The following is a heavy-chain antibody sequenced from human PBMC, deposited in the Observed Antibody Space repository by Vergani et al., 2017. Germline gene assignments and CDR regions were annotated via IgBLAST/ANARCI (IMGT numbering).Heavy chain of an antibody. CDR2: SNHSGST. CDR3: ARGLGYYDFWSGYVFDY. J-gene: IGHJ4*02. Sequence: QVQLQQWGAGLLKPSETLSLTCAVYGGSFSGYYWSWIRQPPGKGLEWIGESNHSGSTNYNPSLKSRVTISVDTSKNQFSLKLSSVTAADTAVYYCARGLGYYDFWSGYVFDYWGQGTLVTVSS. V-gene: IGHV4-34*01. CDR1: GGSFSGYY. D-gene: IGHD3-3*01.